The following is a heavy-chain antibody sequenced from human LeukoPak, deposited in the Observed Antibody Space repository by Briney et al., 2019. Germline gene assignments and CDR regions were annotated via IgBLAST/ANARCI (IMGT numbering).Heavy chain of an antibody. CDR1: GGTFSSYA. CDR2: IIPILGIA. CDR3: ARFPPRNYDILTGYSSLDAFDI. D-gene: IGHD3-9*01. Sequence: ASVKVSCKASGGTFSSYAISWVRQAPGQGLEWMGRIIPILGIANYAQKFQGRVTITADKSTSTAYMELSSLRSEDTAVYYCARFPPRNYDILTGYSSLDAFDIWGQGTMVTVSS. J-gene: IGHJ3*02. V-gene: IGHV1-69*04.